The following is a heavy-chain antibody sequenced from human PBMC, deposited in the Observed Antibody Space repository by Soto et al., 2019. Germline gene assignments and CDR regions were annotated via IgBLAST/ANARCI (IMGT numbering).Heavy chain of an antibody. CDR3: ARERYGWDGLDV. CDR2: IYYSRTT. D-gene: IGHD2-8*02. Sequence: QVHLQESGPGLVKPSQTLSLTCTVSGGSIRSGDYHWTWVRQPPGKGLEGIGYIYYSRTTHYNPSLKSRVTISDDTSQNHFSLRLTSVTAADTAVYYCARERYGWDGLDVWGRGIAVPVSS. V-gene: IGHV4-30-4*01. CDR1: GGSIRSGDYH. J-gene: IGHJ6*02.